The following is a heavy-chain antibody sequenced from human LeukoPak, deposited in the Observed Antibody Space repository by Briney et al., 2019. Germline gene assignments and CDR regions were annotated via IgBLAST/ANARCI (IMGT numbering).Heavy chain of an antibody. CDR3: ARDSVDGRVVTLKYYFDY. V-gene: IGHV4-39*07. J-gene: IGHJ4*02. D-gene: IGHD4-23*01. CDR1: GGSISSGGYY. Sequence: SETLSLTCTVSGGSISSGGYYWGWIRQPPGKGLEWIGSIYYSGSTYYNPSLKSRVTIAVDTSKNQFSLKLSSVTAADTAVYYCARDSVDGRVVTLKYYFDYWGQGTLVTVSS. CDR2: IYYSGST.